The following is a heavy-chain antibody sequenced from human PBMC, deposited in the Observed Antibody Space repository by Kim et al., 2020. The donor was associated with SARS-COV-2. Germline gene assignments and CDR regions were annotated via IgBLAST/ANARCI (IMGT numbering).Heavy chain of an antibody. V-gene: IGHV3-23*01. CDR1: GFTFSGYG. J-gene: IGHJ4*02. Sequence: GGSLRLSCAASGFTFSGYGMSWVRQAPGKGLEWVSAVSDTGAARNYANSVKGRFTISRDNSKSTLYLQMNSLRDEDMAVYYCAKRLGPATPNFDYWGQGTLVTVSS. CDR3: AKRLGPATPNFDY. CDR2: VSDTGAAR. D-gene: IGHD3-9*01.